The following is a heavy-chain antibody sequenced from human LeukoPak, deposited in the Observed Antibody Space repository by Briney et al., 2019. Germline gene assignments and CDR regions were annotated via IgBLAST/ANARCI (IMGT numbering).Heavy chain of an antibody. CDR3: AKEVGAGCSGGSCHAPLDY. CDR2: IKQDGSEK. D-gene: IGHD2-15*01. Sequence: GGSLRLSCAASGFIFSDYWMSWVRQAPGKGLEWVAIIKQDGSEKYYVDSVKGRFTISRDNAKNSLYLQMNSLRAKDTAVYYCAKEVGAGCSGGSCHAPLDYWGQGTLVTVSS. J-gene: IGHJ4*02. CDR1: GFIFSDYW. V-gene: IGHV3-7*01.